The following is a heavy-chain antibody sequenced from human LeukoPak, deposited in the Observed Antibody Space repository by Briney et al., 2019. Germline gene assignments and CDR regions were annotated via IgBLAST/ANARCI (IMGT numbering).Heavy chain of an antibody. Sequence: SETLSLTCAVYGGSFSGYYWSWIRQPPGKGLEWIGEINHSGSTNYNPSLKSRVTTSVDTSKNQFSLKLSSVTAADTAVYYCARGVGSSSSLSWFDPWGQGTLVTVSS. J-gene: IGHJ5*02. CDR2: INHSGST. CDR3: ARGVGSSSSLSWFDP. D-gene: IGHD6-6*01. V-gene: IGHV4-34*01. CDR1: GGSFSGYY.